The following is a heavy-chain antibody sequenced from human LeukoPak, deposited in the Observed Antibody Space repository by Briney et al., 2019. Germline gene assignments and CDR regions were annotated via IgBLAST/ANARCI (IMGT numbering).Heavy chain of an antibody. Sequence: GESLKISCKGSGYSFTSYWIGWVRQMPGKGLEWMGIIYPGDSDTRYSPSFQGQVIISADKSISTAYLQWSSLKASDTAMYYCARSGDYGDYGTEFDYWGQGTLVTVSS. CDR3: ARSGDYGDYGTEFDY. J-gene: IGHJ4*02. CDR1: GYSFTSYW. D-gene: IGHD4-17*01. CDR2: IYPGDSDT. V-gene: IGHV5-51*01.